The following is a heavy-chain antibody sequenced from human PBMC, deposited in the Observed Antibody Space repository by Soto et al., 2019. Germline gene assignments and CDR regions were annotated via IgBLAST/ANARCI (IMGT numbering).Heavy chain of an antibody. Sequence: FSCKASVGTFSSYAISWVRQAPGQGLEWMGGIIPIFGTANYAQKFQGRVTITADKSTSTAYMELSSLRSEDTAVYYCARAKEGDYYDSSGYFDWGQGTLVTVSS. D-gene: IGHD3-22*01. V-gene: IGHV1-69*06. CDR3: ARAKEGDYYDSSGYFD. CDR1: VGTFSSYA. J-gene: IGHJ4*02. CDR2: IIPIFGTA.